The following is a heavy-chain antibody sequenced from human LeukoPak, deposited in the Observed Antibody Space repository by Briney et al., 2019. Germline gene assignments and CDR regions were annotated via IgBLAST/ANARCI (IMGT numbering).Heavy chain of an antibody. Sequence: ASVKVSCKASGYTFTGYYIHWVRQAPGQGLEWVGWINPNSGGTSYAQNFQGRVTVTRDTSISTAYMELSRLRSDDSAVYYCARGGTYCGGDCYSDYWGQGTLVTVSS. D-gene: IGHD2-21*02. CDR3: ARGGTYCGGDCYSDY. CDR1: GYTFTGYY. V-gene: IGHV1-2*02. CDR2: INPNSGGT. J-gene: IGHJ4*02.